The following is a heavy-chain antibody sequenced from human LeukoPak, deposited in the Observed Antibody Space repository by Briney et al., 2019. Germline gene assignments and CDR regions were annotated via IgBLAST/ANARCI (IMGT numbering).Heavy chain of an antibody. CDR1: GGSISTYY. J-gene: IGHJ6*03. CDR2: IYTSGST. V-gene: IGHV4-4*07. Sequence: SSETLSLTCTVSGGSISTYYWTWIRQPAGKGLEWIGRIYTSGSTNYNPSLRSRVTMSVDTSKNQFSLRLSSVTAADTAVYYCARQHDSYYYYYIDVWGSGTTVTVSS. CDR3: ARQHDSYYYYYIDV.